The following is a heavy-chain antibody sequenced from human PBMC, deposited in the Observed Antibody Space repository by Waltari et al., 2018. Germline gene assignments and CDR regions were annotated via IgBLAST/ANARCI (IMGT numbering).Heavy chain of an antibody. Sequence: QVQLQESGPGLVKPSQTLSLTCSVSGGSISSGDYFWSWIRQPAGKGLEWIGRIYTSGSTNYHPSLKSRVTISVDTSKNQFSLNLTSVTAADTAVYYCARDSKGLRKDFDYWGQGTLVTVSS. V-gene: IGHV4-61*02. J-gene: IGHJ4*02. CDR3: ARDSKGLRKDFDY. CDR1: GGSISSGDYF. CDR2: IYTSGST.